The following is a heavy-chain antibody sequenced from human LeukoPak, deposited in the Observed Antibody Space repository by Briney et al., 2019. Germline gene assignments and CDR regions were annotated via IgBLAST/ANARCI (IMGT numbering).Heavy chain of an antibody. J-gene: IGHJ6*02. D-gene: IGHD3-3*01. CDR2: IYYSGST. CDR1: GGSITNHF. CDR3: ARGPITIFGVVIIQDGMDV. Sequence: SETLSLTCTVSGGSITNHFWSWIRQPPGKGLEWIGYIYYSGSTNYNPSLKSRVTISVDTSKNQFSLKLSSVTAADTAVYYCARGPITIFGVVIIQDGMDVWGQGTTVTVSS. V-gene: IGHV4-59*11.